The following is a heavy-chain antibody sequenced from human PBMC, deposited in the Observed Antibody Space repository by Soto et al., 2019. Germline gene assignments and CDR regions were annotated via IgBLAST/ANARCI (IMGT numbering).Heavy chain of an antibody. D-gene: IGHD1-20*01. Sequence: AETLSLTCTVSGDSISRRSYYWGWIRQPPGKGVEWVGNIYYSGSAYYNPSLESRVTMYVHTSKNQFYLNLSSVTAADTALYYCARTFSDRISVDLHXWGQVTLVTVSX. CDR2: IYYSGSA. CDR3: ARTFSDRISVDLHX. CDR1: GDSISRRSYY. V-gene: IGHV4-39*01. J-gene: IGHJ4*02.